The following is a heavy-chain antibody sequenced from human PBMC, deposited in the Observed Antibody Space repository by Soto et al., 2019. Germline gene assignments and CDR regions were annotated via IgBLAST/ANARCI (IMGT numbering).Heavy chain of an antibody. CDR1: GYSISSGYY. CDR2: IYHSGST. D-gene: IGHD5-12*01. J-gene: IGHJ4*02. Sequence: SETLSLTCAVSGYSISSGYYWGWIRQPPGKGLEWIGSIYHSGSTYYNPSLKSRVTISVDTSKSQFSLKLSSVTAADTAVYYCARDSPLGPTIDYWGQGTLVTVS. CDR3: ARDSPLGPTIDY. V-gene: IGHV4-38-2*02.